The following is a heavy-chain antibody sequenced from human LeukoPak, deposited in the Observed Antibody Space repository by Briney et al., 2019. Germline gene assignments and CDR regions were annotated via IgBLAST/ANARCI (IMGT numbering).Heavy chain of an antibody. J-gene: IGHJ4*02. V-gene: IGHV1-2*02. CDR2: INPNSGGT. CDR1: GYTFTGYY. Sequence: ASVKVSCMASGYTFTGYYMHWVRQAPGQGLEWMGWINPNSGGTNYAQKFQGRVTMTRDTSISTAYMELSRLRSDDTAVYYCARVHDSSGYCFDYWGQGTLVTVSS. CDR3: ARVHDSSGYCFDY. D-gene: IGHD3-22*01.